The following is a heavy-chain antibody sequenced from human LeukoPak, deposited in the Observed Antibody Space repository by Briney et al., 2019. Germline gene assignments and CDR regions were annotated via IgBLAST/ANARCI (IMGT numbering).Heavy chain of an antibody. CDR1: IDSTNGNY. J-gene: IGHJ4*02. CDR2: VHRSGST. CDR3: ARELLNAPTPGAY. V-gene: IGHV4-4*02. D-gene: IGHD2-21*01. Sequence: SETLSLTCAVSIDSTNGNYWSWVRQSPGKGLEWIGEVHRSGSTNYKPSLKRRVTVSIDRSKDQISLDLTSVTAADTAVYYCARELLNAPTPGAYWGQGILVTVSS.